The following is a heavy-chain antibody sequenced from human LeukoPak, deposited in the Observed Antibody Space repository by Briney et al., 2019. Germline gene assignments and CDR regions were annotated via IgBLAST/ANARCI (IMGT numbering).Heavy chain of an antibody. CDR3: ARGVMVRGVVNDY. D-gene: IGHD3-10*01. J-gene: IGHJ4*02. V-gene: IGHV1-8*02. Sequence: ASVKVSCKASGGTFSSYAISWVRQATGQGLEWMGWMNPNSGNTGYAQKFQGRVTMTRNTSISTAYMELSSLRSEDTAVYYCARGVMVRGVVNDYWGQGTLVTVSS. CDR1: GGTFSSYA. CDR2: MNPNSGNT.